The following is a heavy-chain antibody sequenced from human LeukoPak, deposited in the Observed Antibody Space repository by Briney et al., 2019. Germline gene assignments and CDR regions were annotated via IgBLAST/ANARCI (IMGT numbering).Heavy chain of an antibody. J-gene: IGHJ4*02. CDR3: ARGPPNWGYDY. D-gene: IGHD7-27*01. V-gene: IGHV1-8*02. Sequence: ASVKVSCKASGGTFSSYAISWVRQATGQRPEWMGWMSPNSGDTGYAQKFQDRVTMTRNTSISTAYMELSSLRSDDTAVYYCARGPPNWGYDYWGPGTLVTVSS. CDR1: GGTFSSYA. CDR2: MSPNSGDT.